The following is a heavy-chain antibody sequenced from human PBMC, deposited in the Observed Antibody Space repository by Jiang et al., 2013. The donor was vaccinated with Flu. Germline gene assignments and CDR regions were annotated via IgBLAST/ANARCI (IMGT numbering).Heavy chain of an antibody. J-gene: IGHJ4*02. CDR2: IHHSGTT. CDR3: ARSGYYSHDY. V-gene: IGHV4-4*02. Sequence: GLVKPSGTLSLTCAVSGESITSESWWSWVRQPPGKGLEWIGEIHHSGTTNYNPSLSSRVAISVDKSKDQFSLKLTSVTAADTAFYYCARSGYYSHDYWGQGTLVTVSS. D-gene: IGHD3-22*01. CDR1: GESITSESW.